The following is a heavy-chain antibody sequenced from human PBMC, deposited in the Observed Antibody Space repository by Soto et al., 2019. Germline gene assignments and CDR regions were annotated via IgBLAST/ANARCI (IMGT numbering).Heavy chain of an antibody. CDR2: ISYDGSNK. CDR3: AKDPAVAGTRGYYFDY. Sequence: QVQLVESGGGVVQPGRSLRLSCAASGFTFSSYGMHWVRQAPGKGLEWVAVISYDGSNKYYADSVKGRFTISRDNSKNTLYLQMNSLRAEDTAVYYCAKDPAVAGTRGYYFDYWGQGTLVTVSS. J-gene: IGHJ4*02. D-gene: IGHD6-19*01. V-gene: IGHV3-30*18. CDR1: GFTFSSYG.